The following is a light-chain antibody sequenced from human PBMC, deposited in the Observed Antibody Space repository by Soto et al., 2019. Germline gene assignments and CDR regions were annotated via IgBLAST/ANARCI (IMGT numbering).Light chain of an antibody. CDR1: NIRSEG. CDR2: DDR. V-gene: IGLV3-21*02. Sequence: SYELTQPPSLSVAPGQTARITCGGDNIRSEGVHWYQQKPGQPPVRVVYDDRDRPSGVPERFSGSNSGNTATMTISGVEAGDEADYYCQVWPSSSDQCVFGGGTKLTVL. J-gene: IGLJ2*01. CDR3: QVWPSSSDQCV.